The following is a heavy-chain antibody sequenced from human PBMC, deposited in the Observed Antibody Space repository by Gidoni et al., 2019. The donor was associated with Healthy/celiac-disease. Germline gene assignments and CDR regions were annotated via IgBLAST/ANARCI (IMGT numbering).Heavy chain of an antibody. J-gene: IGHJ4*02. D-gene: IGHD3-10*01. CDR3: ARPYGSGSYSPLEY. CDR2: IWYDGSNK. Sequence: QVQLVESGGGVVQPGRSLRLSCAASGFPFSSYGMHWVRQAPGKGLEWVAVIWYDGSNKYYADSVKGRFTISRDNSKNTLYLQMNSLRAEDTAVYYCARPYGSGSYSPLEYWGQGTLVTVSS. CDR1: GFPFSSYG. V-gene: IGHV3-33*01.